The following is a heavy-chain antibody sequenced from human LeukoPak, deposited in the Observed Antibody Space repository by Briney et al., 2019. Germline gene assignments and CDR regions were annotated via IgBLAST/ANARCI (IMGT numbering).Heavy chain of an antibody. CDR2: ISGSGHKT. Sequence: GGSLRLSCSASGFTFSIFAMSWVRQLPGKGLEWVSSISGSGHKTYYGDSVKGRFSVSRDNSKNILYLQMDSLRADDSALYYCEKDANYYDSSGYLIPFDYWGQGTLVTVSS. CDR3: EKDANYYDSSGYLIPFDY. V-gene: IGHV3-23*01. D-gene: IGHD3-22*01. J-gene: IGHJ4*02. CDR1: GFTFSIFA.